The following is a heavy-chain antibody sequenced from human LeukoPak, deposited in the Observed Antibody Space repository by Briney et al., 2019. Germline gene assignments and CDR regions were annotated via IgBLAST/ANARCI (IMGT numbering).Heavy chain of an antibody. Sequence: GGSLRLSCAASGFTFSIYGMHWVRQAPGKGLEWVAVISYDGSNKYYADSVKGRFTISRDNSKNTLYLQMNSLRAEDTAVYYCAKDLTVGPFDYWGQGTLVTVSS. CDR2: ISYDGSNK. CDR1: GFTFSIYG. CDR3: AKDLTVGPFDY. V-gene: IGHV3-30*18. J-gene: IGHJ4*02. D-gene: IGHD4-23*01.